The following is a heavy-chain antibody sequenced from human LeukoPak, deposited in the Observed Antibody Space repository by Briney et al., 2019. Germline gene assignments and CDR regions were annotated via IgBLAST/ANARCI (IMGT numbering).Heavy chain of an antibody. CDR2: VYYSGST. D-gene: IGHD3-3*01. Sequence: PSETLSLTCAVSGGSISTISDYWDWIRQPPGKGLEWIGSVYYSGSTYYNPSLKSRIIISVDTSKNQFSLKLNSVTAADAAVYYCARGRFLGPWGQGTLVTVSS. J-gene: IGHJ5*02. CDR3: ARGRFLGP. CDR1: GGSISTISDY. V-gene: IGHV4-39*01.